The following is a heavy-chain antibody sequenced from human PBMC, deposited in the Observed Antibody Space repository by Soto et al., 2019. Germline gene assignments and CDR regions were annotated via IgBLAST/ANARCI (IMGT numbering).Heavy chain of an antibody. D-gene: IGHD3-10*01. V-gene: IGHV4-4*07. CDR3: ARDIGSFAYGEVN. CDR1: GGSINSYW. Sequence: SETLSLTCSASGGSINSYWWSWIRQPAGKGLEWIGRVYSSGTTDYNPSLNSRATMSVETSKNQFSLKLSSVAAADTAVYYCARDIGSFAYGEVNWGQGIQVAVSS. CDR2: VYSSGTT. J-gene: IGHJ4*02.